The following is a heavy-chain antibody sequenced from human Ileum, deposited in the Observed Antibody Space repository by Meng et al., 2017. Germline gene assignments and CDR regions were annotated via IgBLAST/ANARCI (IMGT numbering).Heavy chain of an antibody. V-gene: IGHV3-33*01. J-gene: IGHJ1*01. Sequence: QVQLVEAGGGVVQPGRSLGLSCAASGFTFSSYGMHWVRQAPGKGLEWVAVIWYDGSNKYYADSVKGRFTISRDNSKNTLYLQMNSLRAEDTAVYYCARANFLDAEYFQHWGQGTLVTVSS. CDR1: GFTFSSYG. CDR3: ARANFLDAEYFQH. D-gene: IGHD3/OR15-3a*01. CDR2: IWYDGSNK.